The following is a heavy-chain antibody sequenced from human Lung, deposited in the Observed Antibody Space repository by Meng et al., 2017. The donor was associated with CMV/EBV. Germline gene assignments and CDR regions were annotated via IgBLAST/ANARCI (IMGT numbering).Heavy chain of an antibody. J-gene: IGHJ6*02. CDR2: IWYDGGNK. CDR1: GFTFSSYG. Sequence: GGSLRLSCAASGFTFSSYGMHWVRQAPGKGLEWVAVIWYDGGNKYYADSVKGRFTISRDNSKNTLYLQMNSLRAEDTAVYYCAKDHLITIYWGGMDVWGQWTXVTVSS. V-gene: IGHV3-33*06. D-gene: IGHD3-3*01. CDR3: AKDHLITIYWGGMDV.